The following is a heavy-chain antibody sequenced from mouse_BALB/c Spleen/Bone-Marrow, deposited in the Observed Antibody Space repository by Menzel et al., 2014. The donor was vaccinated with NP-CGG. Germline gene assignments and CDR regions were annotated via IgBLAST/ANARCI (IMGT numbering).Heavy chain of an antibody. J-gene: IGHJ2*01. Sequence: EVKVVVSGAELVKPGASVKLSCTASGFNIKDTYMHWVKQRPEQGLEWIGRIDPANGNTKYDPKFQGKATITADTSSNTAYLQLSSLTSEDTAVYYCASYVYGYYFDYWGQGTTLTVSS. D-gene: IGHD2-2*01. CDR1: GFNIKDTY. CDR3: ASYVYGYYFDY. CDR2: IDPANGNT. V-gene: IGHV14-3*02.